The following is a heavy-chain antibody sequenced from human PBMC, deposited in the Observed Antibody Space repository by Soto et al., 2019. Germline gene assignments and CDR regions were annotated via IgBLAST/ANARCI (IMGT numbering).Heavy chain of an antibody. CDR1: GFTFSSYA. D-gene: IGHD6-19*01. V-gene: IGHV3-30*04. J-gene: IGHJ4*02. CDR2: ISYDGSNK. Sequence: GGSLRLSCAASGFTFSSYAMHWVRQAPGKGLEWVAVISYDGSNKYYADSVKGRFTISRDNSKNTLYLQMNSLRAEDTAVYYCARGGKDSSGWYYFDYWGQGTLVTVSS. CDR3: ARGGKDSSGWYYFDY.